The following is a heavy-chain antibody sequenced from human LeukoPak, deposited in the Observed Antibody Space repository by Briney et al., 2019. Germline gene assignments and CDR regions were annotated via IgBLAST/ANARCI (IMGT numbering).Heavy chain of an antibody. CDR3: AKVESWELLGDAFDI. CDR2: ISYDGSNK. D-gene: IGHD1-26*01. V-gene: IGHV3-30*18. Sequence: GRSLRLSCAASGFTFSSYGMHWVRQAPGKGLEWVAVISYDGSNKYYADSVKGRFTISRDNSKNTLYLQMNSLRAEDTAVYYCAKVESWELLGDAFDIWGQGTMVTVSS. CDR1: GFTFSSYG. J-gene: IGHJ3*02.